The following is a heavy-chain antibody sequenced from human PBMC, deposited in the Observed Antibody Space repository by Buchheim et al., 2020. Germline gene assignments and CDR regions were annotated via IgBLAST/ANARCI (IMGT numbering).Heavy chain of an antibody. CDR1: GFTFSSYA. CDR2: ISYDGSNK. V-gene: IGHV3-30-3*01. D-gene: IGHD6-13*01. Sequence: QVQLVESGGGVVQPGRSLRLSCAASGFTFSSYAMHWVRQAPGKGLEWVAVISYDGSNKYYADSVKGRFTISRDNSKNTLYLQMNSLRAEDTAVYYCARFIAAAVNYYYYGMDVWGQGST. J-gene: IGHJ6*02. CDR3: ARFIAAAVNYYYYGMDV.